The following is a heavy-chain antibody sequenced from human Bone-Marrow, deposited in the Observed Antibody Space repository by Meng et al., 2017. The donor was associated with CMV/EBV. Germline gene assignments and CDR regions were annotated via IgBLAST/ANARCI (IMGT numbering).Heavy chain of an antibody. V-gene: IGHV1-46*01. CDR3: ASGDIVVVRAKRYGMDV. D-gene: IGHD2-2*01. J-gene: IGHJ6*02. CDR1: GYTFTSYY. Sequence: VKVSWKASGYTFTSYYMHWVRQAPGQGLEWMGLIHPSGGSTSYAQKFQGRVTMTRDTSTSTVYMALSSLRSEDAAVYYCASGDIVVVRAKRYGMDVWGQGTTVTVSS. CDR2: IHPSGGST.